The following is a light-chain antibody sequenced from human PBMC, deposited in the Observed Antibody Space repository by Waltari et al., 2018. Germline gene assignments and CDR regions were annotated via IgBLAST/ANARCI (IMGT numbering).Light chain of an antibody. CDR1: SSDVGGYNY. CDR2: DVS. Sequence: QSALTQPASVSGSPGQSITISCTGTSSDVGGYNYVSWYQQHPGKAPKLMIYDVSKRPSGVSNRFSGSKSGTTASLTISGLQAEDEADYYCSSYTSSSTPNWVFGGGTKLTVL. CDR3: SSYTSSSTPNWV. J-gene: IGLJ3*02. V-gene: IGLV2-14*01.